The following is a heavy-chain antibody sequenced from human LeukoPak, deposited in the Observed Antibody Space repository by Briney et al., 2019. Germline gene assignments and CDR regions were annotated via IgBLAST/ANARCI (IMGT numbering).Heavy chain of an antibody. Sequence: PVGALRLSCAASVFTFSIDGMSWVRQAPGEGLERGSYIRSSVSTIYYAHSVRGRFTISRANAKNSLYLQMNSLRAEDTAVYSCAREETLSGWLNYYYYYYMDVWGKGTTVTISS. CDR2: IRSSVSTI. D-gene: IGHD6-19*01. J-gene: IGHJ6*03. CDR1: VFTFSIDG. V-gene: IGHV3-48*01. CDR3: AREETLSGWLNYYYYYYMDV.